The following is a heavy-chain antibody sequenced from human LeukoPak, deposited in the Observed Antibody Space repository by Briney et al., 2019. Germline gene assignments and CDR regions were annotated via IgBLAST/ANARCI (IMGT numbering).Heavy chain of an antibody. D-gene: IGHD2-15*01. V-gene: IGHV3-21*01. J-gene: IGHJ3*02. CDR1: GFTFSSYS. CDR2: ISSSSSYI. CDR3: ARDSSRGVVAARDKDAFDI. Sequence: TGGSLRLSCAASGFTFSSYSMNWVRQAPGKGLEWVSSISSSSSYIYYADSVKGRFTISRDNAKNSLYLQMNSLRAEDTAVYYCARDSSRGVVAARDKDAFDIWDQGTMVTVSS.